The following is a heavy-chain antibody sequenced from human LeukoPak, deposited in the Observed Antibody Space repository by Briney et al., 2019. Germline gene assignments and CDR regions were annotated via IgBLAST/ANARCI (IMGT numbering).Heavy chain of an antibody. Sequence: SETLSLTCTVSGASISSYYWSWIRQPPGKGLEWIGYIYHSGSTNYNPSLKSRVTISVDTSKNQFSLRLTSVTAADTAVYYCARALRQQLVTGWFDPWGQGTLVTVSS. D-gene: IGHD6-13*01. CDR2: IYHSGST. V-gene: IGHV4-59*01. CDR3: ARALRQQLVTGWFDP. J-gene: IGHJ5*02. CDR1: GASISSYY.